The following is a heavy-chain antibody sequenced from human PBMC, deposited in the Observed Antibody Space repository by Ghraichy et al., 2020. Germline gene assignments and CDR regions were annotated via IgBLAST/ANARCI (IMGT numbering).Heavy chain of an antibody. D-gene: IGHD2-15*01. J-gene: IGHJ6*02. CDR1: GFTFSSYS. CDR2: ISSSSSYI. CDR3: ARVREYCSGGSCHGMDV. Sequence: LSLTCAASGFTFSSYSMNWVRQAPWKGLEWVSSISSSSSYIYYADSVKGRFTISRDNAKNSLYLQMNSLRAEDTAVYYCARVREYCSGGSCHGMDVWGQGTTVTVSS. V-gene: IGHV3-21*01.